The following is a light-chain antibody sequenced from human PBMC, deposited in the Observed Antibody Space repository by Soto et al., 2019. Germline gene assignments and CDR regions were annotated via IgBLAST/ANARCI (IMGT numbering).Light chain of an antibody. V-gene: IGLV2-23*02. J-gene: IGLJ3*02. Sequence: QSALTQPASVSGSPGQSITISCTGTRNDVGSYDLVSWYQQYPGKAPKLMISDVSKRPSGVSNRFSGSKSGNTASLTISGLQAEDEADYYCCSYAGSVTWVFGGGTKLTVL. CDR1: RNDVGSYDL. CDR3: CSYAGSVTWV. CDR2: DVS.